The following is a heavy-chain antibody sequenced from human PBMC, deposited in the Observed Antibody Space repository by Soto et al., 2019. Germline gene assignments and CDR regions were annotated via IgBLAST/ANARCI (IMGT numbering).Heavy chain of an antibody. CDR2: IIPIFGTA. CDR1: GGTFSSYA. V-gene: IGHV1-69*13. J-gene: IGHJ5*02. D-gene: IGHD3-10*01. CDR3: ARDITMVRGVLDP. Sequence: GASVKVSCKASGGTFSSYAISWVRQAPGQGLEWMGGIIPIFGTANYAQKFQGRVTITADESTSTAYMELRSLRSDDTAVYYCARDITMVRGVLDPWGQGTLVTVSS.